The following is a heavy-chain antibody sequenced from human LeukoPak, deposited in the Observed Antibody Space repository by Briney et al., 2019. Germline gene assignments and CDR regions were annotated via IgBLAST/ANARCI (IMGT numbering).Heavy chain of an antibody. D-gene: IGHD3-3*01. CDR1: GFTFDDYA. J-gene: IGHJ5*02. V-gene: IGHV3-9*01. CDR3: ARAYDYDFWSGLSNWFDP. Sequence: PGRSLRLSCAASGFTFDDYAMHWVRQASGKGLEWVSGMSWNSGSIGYADSVKGRFTISRDNAKNSLYLQMNSLRAEDTAVYYCARAYDYDFWSGLSNWFDPWGQGTLVTVSS. CDR2: MSWNSGSI.